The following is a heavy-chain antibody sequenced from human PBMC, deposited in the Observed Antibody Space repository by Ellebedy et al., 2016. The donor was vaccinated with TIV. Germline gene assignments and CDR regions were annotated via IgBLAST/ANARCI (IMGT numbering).Heavy chain of an antibody. Sequence: GESLKISCAASGFTFSNYWMKWVRQAPGKGLEWVANIKQDGSEKYYVDSVKGRFTISRDNAKNSLFLQMNSLSVEDTAVYFCARGGYGRPFDCWGQGTPVTVSS. CDR2: IKQDGSEK. D-gene: IGHD5-12*01. J-gene: IGHJ4*02. CDR3: ARGGYGRPFDC. CDR1: GFTFSNYW. V-gene: IGHV3-7*03.